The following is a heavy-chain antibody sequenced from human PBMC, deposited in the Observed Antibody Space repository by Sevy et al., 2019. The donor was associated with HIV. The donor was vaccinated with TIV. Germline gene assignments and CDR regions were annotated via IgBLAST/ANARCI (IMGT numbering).Heavy chain of an antibody. V-gene: IGHV1-69*13. D-gene: IGHD3-22*01. Sequence: ASVKVSCKASGGTFSNYAISWVRQAPGQGLEWMGGFIPMFDTANSAQKFQGRVTLTADGSTSTAYMELSSLRSEDTAVYYCASSYYESSGYSPLYYYGMDVWGQGPTVTVSS. CDR2: FIPMFDTA. J-gene: IGHJ6*02. CDR1: GGTFSNYA. CDR3: ASSYYESSGYSPLYYYGMDV.